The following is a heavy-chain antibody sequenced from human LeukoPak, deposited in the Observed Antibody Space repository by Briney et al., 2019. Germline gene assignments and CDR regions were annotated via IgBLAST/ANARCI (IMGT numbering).Heavy chain of an antibody. D-gene: IGHD3-22*01. CDR1: GFTFTSSA. Sequence: SVKVSCKASGFTFTSSAVQWVRQARGQRLEWIGWIVVGSGNTNYAQKFQERVTITRDMSTSLVYMELSSLRSEDTAVYYCAAEAAYYYDSRDPFDVWGQGTMVTVSS. CDR2: IVVGSGNT. CDR3: AAEAAYYYDSRDPFDV. V-gene: IGHV1-58*01. J-gene: IGHJ3*01.